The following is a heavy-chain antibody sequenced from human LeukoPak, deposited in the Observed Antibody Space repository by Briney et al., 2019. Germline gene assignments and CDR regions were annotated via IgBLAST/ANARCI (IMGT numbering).Heavy chain of an antibody. CDR2: ISGGGGST. J-gene: IGHJ5*02. V-gene: IGHV3-23*01. Sequence: GGSLKLSCAASGLTFSSYAMSWVRPAPGKGLDWVSCISGGGGSTNYAASVKGRVTISVDNSKNKLYLQLNSLRAEATAVYYCAKDAFYSNYGIPRFDPWGQGTLVTVSS. CDR1: GLTFSSYA. D-gene: IGHD4-11*01. CDR3: AKDAFYSNYGIPRFDP.